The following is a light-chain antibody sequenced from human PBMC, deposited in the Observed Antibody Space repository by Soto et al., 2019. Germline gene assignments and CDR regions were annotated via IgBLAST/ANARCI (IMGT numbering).Light chain of an antibody. CDR2: GAF. CDR3: QQYKKWPPLT. Sequence: EIVMTQSPATLSVSPGKTATLSCRASQSVAFHLAWYQQKPGQGPRLLIYGAFTRATGIPARFSGRGSGTEFPLAISSLQSEDFAVYYCQQYKKWPPLTFGGGTKVEIK. J-gene: IGKJ4*01. V-gene: IGKV3-15*01. CDR1: QSVAFH.